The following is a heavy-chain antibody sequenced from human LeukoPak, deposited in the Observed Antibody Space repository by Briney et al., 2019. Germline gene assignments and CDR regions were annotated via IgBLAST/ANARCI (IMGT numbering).Heavy chain of an antibody. CDR2: INSDGSST. Sequence: PGGSLRLSCAASGFTFSSYWMHWVRQAPGKGLVWVSGINSDGSSTSYADSVKGRFTTSRDNAKNRLYLQMNSLRAEDTAVYYCANSYYDSSGYYFGDAFDIWGQGTMVAVSS. V-gene: IGHV3-74*01. CDR1: GFTFSSYW. D-gene: IGHD3-22*01. J-gene: IGHJ3*02. CDR3: ANSYYDSSGYYFGDAFDI.